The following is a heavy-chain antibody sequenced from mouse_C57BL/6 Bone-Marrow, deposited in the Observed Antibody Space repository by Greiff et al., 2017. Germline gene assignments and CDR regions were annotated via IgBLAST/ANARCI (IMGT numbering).Heavy chain of an antibody. Sequence: EVQLQQSGPELVKPGASVQIPCKASGYTFTDYSMDWVKQSHGKSLEWIGDINPNNGGTIYNQKFKGKATLPVDKSSSTAYMELRSLSSEDTAVYDCARSGIFTTGFAYWGQGTLVTVSA. J-gene: IGHJ3*01. CDR3: ARSGIFTTGFAY. CDR2: INPNNGGT. CDR1: GYTFTDYS. V-gene: IGHV1-18*01. D-gene: IGHD2-12*01.